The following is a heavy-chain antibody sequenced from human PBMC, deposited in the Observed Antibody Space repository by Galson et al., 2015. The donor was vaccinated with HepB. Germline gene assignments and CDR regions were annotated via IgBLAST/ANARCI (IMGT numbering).Heavy chain of an antibody. J-gene: IGHJ3*01. D-gene: IGHD5-18*01. CDR2: IYNSGST. Sequence: LRLSCAASGFTVSSNYMSWVRQAPGKGLEWVSVIYNSGSTYYADSVKGRFTISRDNSKNTLYLQMNSLRAEDTAVYYCARDTSGYSYGGDSFDLWGQGTMVTVSS. V-gene: IGHV3-53*01. CDR3: ARDTSGYSYGGDSFDL. CDR1: GFTVSSNY.